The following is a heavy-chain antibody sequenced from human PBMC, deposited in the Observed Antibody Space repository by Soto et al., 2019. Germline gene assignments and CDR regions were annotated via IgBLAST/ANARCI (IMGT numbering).Heavy chain of an antibody. CDR3: AKDIRGQWI. V-gene: IGHV3-9*01. CDR1: GFTFDDYA. Sequence: EVQLVESGGGLVQPGRSLRLSCAASGFTFDDYAMHWVRQAPGKGLEWVSGISWNSGSIGYADSVKGRFTISRDNAKNSLYLQMNSLRAEDTALYYCAKDIRGQWIWCQGTMVTVSS. J-gene: IGHJ3*02. CDR2: ISWNSGSI. D-gene: IGHD6-19*01.